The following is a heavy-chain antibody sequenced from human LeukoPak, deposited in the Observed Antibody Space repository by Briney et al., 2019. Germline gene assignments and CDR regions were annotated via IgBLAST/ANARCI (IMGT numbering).Heavy chain of an antibody. D-gene: IGHD3-22*01. CDR3: ARVPGYYDSSGYSVDAFDI. CDR1: GYTFTGYY. Sequence: ASVKVSCKASGYTFTGYYMHWVRQAPGQGLEWMGWINPNSGGTNYAQKFQGRVTMTRDTSISTAYMELNRLRSDDTAVYYCARVPGYYDSSGYSVDAFDIWGQGTMVTVSS. J-gene: IGHJ3*02. V-gene: IGHV1-2*02. CDR2: INPNSGGT.